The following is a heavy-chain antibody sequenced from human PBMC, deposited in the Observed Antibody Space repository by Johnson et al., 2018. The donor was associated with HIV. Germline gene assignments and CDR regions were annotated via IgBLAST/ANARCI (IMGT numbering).Heavy chain of an antibody. J-gene: IGHJ3*02. CDR3: ARDGIYSSPWDAFDI. CDR1: GFTFSNYW. V-gene: IGHV3-7*05. Sequence: VQVLESGGGVVQRGGSLRLSCAASGFTFSNYWMSWVRQAPGKGLEWVANINEDGSEEYYVDSMEGRFIISRDNAKNSLYLQIDSLRAEDTSVYYCARDGIYSSPWDAFDIWGQGTLVTVSS. D-gene: IGHD6-19*01. CDR2: INEDGSEE.